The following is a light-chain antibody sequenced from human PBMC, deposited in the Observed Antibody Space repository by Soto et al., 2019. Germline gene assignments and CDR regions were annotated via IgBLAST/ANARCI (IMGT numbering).Light chain of an antibody. Sequence: QAVVTQPPSVSGAPGQRVTIPCTGTSSNIGAGFDVHWYQHLPGTAPKLLIYGNNHRPSGVPDRFSGSKSGTSAPLAITGLQAEDEADYSCQSFDTSLGRSVFGGGTKLTVL. CDR1: SSNIGAGFD. CDR3: QSFDTSLGRSV. V-gene: IGLV1-40*01. J-gene: IGLJ2*01. CDR2: GNN.